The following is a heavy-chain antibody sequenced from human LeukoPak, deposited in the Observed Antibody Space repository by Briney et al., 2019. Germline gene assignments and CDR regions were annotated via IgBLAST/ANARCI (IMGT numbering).Heavy chain of an antibody. Sequence: PGGSLRLSCAASGFTFSSFTMNWARQVPGKGLEWISYISLGNSTMFYADSVKGRFTISRDNAKNSLYLQMNSLRAEDTAVYYCASLGSLRGVIMNDYWGQGTLVTVSS. D-gene: IGHD3-10*01. V-gene: IGHV3-48*01. J-gene: IGHJ4*02. CDR2: ISLGNSTM. CDR3: ASLGSLRGVIMNDY. CDR1: GFTFSSFT.